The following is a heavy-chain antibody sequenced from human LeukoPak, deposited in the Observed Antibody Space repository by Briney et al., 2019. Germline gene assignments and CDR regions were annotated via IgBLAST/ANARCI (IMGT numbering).Heavy chain of an antibody. J-gene: IGHJ6*03. D-gene: IGHD2-2*01. CDR2: INTNTGNP. CDR3: ARATAMLCYYYYYMDV. CDR1: GYTFTSYD. Sequence: ASVKVSCKASGYTFTSYDINWVRQATGQGLEWMGWINTNTGNPTYAQGFTGRFVFSLDTSVSTAYLQISSLKAEDTTVYYCARATAMLCYYYYYMDVWGKGTTVTVSS. V-gene: IGHV7-4-1*02.